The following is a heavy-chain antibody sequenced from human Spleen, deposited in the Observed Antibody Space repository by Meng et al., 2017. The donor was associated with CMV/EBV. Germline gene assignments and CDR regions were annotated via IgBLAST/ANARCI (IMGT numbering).Heavy chain of an antibody. Sequence: ASGFTFSSYWMSWVRQAPGKGLEWVANIKQDGSEKYYVDSVKGRFTISRDNAKNPLYLQMNSLRAEDTAVYYCAREARVGELLFDYWGQGTLVTVSS. V-gene: IGHV3-7*01. D-gene: IGHD3-16*01. CDR2: IKQDGSEK. J-gene: IGHJ4*02. CDR1: GFTFSSYW. CDR3: AREARVGELLFDY.